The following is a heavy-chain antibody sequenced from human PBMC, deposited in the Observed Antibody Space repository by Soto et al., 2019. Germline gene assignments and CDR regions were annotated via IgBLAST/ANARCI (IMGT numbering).Heavy chain of an antibody. CDR2: ISAYNGNT. V-gene: IGHV1-18*01. J-gene: IGHJ3*02. CDR3: ARDHRGGTDAFDI. CDR1: GYTFTSFG. D-gene: IGHD2-15*01. Sequence: QVQLVQSGAEVKKPGASVKVSCKASGYTFTSFGISWVRQAPGQGLEWMGWISAYNGNTNYAENLQGRVTMTTDTSTSTAYMEMRSLRSDDTAVYYCARDHRGGTDAFDIWGQGTMVNVSS.